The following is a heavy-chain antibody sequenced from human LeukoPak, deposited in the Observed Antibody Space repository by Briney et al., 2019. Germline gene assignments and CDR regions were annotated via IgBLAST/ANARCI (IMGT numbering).Heavy chain of an antibody. CDR3: ARRAAGRNYFDR. CDR2: IYHSGST. Sequence: PSETLSLTCTVSGGSISSSSYYWGWIRQPPGKGLEWIGSIYHSGSTYYNPSLKSRVTMSVDTSKNQFSLKLSSVTAADTAVHYCARRAAGRNYFDRWGQGTLVTVSS. CDR1: GGSISSSSYY. V-gene: IGHV4-39*01. D-gene: IGHD6-13*01. J-gene: IGHJ4*02.